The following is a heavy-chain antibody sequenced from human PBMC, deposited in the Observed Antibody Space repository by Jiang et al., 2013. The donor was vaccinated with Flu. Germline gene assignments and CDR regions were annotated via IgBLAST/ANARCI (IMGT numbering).Heavy chain of an antibody. CDR3: ARVRSCGGSCYYFDD. D-gene: IGHD2-15*01. J-gene: IGHJ4*02. CDR1: GYTFTNYY. V-gene: IGHV1-46*01. CDR2: INPSGGST. Sequence: ASGYTFTNYYMHWVRQAPGQGLEWMGIINPSGGSTSYAQKFQGRVTMTRDTSTSTVYMELNGLRSEDTAVYYCARVRSCGGSCYYFDDWGQGTLVTVSS.